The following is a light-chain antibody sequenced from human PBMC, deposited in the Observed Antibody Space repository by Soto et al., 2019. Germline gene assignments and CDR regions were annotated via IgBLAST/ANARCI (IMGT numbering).Light chain of an antibody. CDR3: QQCHSFPWT. Sequence: DIQMTQSPSTLSASVGDRVTITCRASQNIVIWLAWYQQKPGKAPKLLIYDASSLERGVPSRFSGSGSGTEFTLTISSLQPDDFATYYCQQCHSFPWTFGQGTKVEFK. CDR2: DAS. V-gene: IGKV1-5*01. CDR1: QNIVIW. J-gene: IGKJ1*01.